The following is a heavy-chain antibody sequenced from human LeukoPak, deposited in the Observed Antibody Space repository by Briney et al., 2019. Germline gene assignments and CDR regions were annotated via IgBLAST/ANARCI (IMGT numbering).Heavy chain of an antibody. V-gene: IGHV1-24*01. J-gene: IGHJ3*02. CDR2: FDPEDGEI. Sequence: GSSVKVSCKVSEYTLTELSMHWVRQAPCKGLEWLGGFDPEDGEIIYAQKFQGRVTISDDTSTDTAYMELGSLRSDDTAVYYCAADRGDYSGSYWTAFDIWGQGTMVTVSS. D-gene: IGHD1-26*01. CDR3: AADRGDYSGSYWTAFDI. CDR1: EYTLTELS.